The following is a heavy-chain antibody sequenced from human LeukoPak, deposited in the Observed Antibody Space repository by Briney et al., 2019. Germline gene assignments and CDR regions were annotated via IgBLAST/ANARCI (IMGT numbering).Heavy chain of an antibody. CDR3: ARWPSSSSSEGGYFDY. CDR2: IYSGDSHT. Sequence: GESLKISCKGSGYSFTSYWIGWVRQMPGKGLEWMGIIYSGDSHTRYSPSFQGQVTISADKSISTAYLQWSSLKASDTAMYYCARWPSSSSSEGGYFDYWGQGTLVTVSS. CDR1: GYSFTSYW. J-gene: IGHJ4*02. D-gene: IGHD6-6*01. V-gene: IGHV5-51*01.